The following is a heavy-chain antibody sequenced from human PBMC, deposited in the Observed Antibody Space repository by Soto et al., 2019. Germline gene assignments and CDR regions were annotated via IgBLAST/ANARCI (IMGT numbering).Heavy chain of an antibody. Sequence: EVQLLESGGGLVQPGGSLRLSCAASGITLSTYDMNWVRQAPGRGLEWVSRLRGDDSANYTDSVKGRFTVSRDASKNTMYLQMNSLGDEDTAVYYCATRRSCATGVCYALDYWGQGTLVTVSS. V-gene: IGHV3-23*01. D-gene: IGHD2-8*01. CDR3: ATRRSCATGVCYALDY. CDR2: LRGDDSA. J-gene: IGHJ4*02. CDR1: GITLSTYD.